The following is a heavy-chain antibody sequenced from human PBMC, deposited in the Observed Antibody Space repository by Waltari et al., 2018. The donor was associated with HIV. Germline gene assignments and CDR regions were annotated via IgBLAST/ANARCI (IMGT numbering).Heavy chain of an antibody. D-gene: IGHD2-15*01. CDR2: IDLNSGGA. V-gene: IGHV1-2*06. Sequence: QVQLVQSGAEVKKPGASVTVSCKASGYTLSGYYMQWVRQAPGQGLEWMGRIDLNSGGANYAQNFQDRVTMTRDTSISTAYMEVRSLTSDDTAVYYCARDRVLGGHDWWFDLWGRGTLVTVSS. CDR3: ARDRVLGGHDWWFDL. CDR1: GYTLSGYY. J-gene: IGHJ2*01.